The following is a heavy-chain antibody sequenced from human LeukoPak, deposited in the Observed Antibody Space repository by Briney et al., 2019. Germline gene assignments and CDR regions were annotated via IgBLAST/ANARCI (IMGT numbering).Heavy chain of an antibody. CDR3: ARTVHYSSGWSPTYYFDY. CDR1: GDSISNHY. D-gene: IGHD6-19*01. V-gene: IGHV4-59*11. CDR2: IYNSGNT. J-gene: IGHJ4*02. Sequence: SSETLSLTCNVSGDSISNHYWSWIRQPPGKGLEWIGYIYNSGNTNYNPSLKSRVTISEDTSKNQFSLKLSSVTAADTAVYYCARTVHYSSGWSPTYYFDYWGQGTLVTVSS.